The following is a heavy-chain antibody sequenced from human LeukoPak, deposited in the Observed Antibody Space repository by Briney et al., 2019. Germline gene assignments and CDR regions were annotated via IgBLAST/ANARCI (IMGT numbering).Heavy chain of an antibody. CDR2: IYYSGST. CDR3: ASKMVVTATGYFQH. D-gene: IGHD2-21*02. J-gene: IGHJ1*01. CDR1: GGSISSYH. V-gene: IGHV4-59*01. Sequence: PSETLSLTCTVSGGSISSYHWSWIRQPPGKGLEWIGNIYYSGSTYYNPSLKSRVTISVDTSKNQFSLKLTSVTAADTAVYYCASKMVVTATGYFQHWGQGTLVTVSS.